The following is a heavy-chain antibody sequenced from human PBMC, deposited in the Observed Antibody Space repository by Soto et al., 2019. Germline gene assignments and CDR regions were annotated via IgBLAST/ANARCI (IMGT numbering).Heavy chain of an antibody. J-gene: IGHJ4*02. CDR2: IDWDDDK. CDR3: ARGYQYCSGGSCYSLSGRPGETSYYFDY. D-gene: IGHD2-15*01. CDR1: GFSLSTSGMC. Sequence: SGPTLVNPTQTLTLTCTFSGFSLSTSGMCVSWIRQPPGKALEWLARIDWDDDKYYSTSLKTRLTISKDTSKNQVVLTMTNMDPVDTATYYCARGYQYCSGGSCYSLSGRPGETSYYFDYWGQGTLVTVSS. V-gene: IGHV2-70*11.